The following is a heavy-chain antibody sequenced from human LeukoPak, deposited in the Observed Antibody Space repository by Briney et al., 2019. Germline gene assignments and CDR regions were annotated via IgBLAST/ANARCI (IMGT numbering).Heavy chain of an antibody. CDR3: ARKYYDILTGYYYFDY. CDR2: IYYSGST. D-gene: IGHD3-9*01. Sequence: SETLSLTCTVSGGSISSYYWSRIRQPPGKGLEWIGYIYYSGSTNYNPSLKSRVTISVDTSKNQFSLKLSSVTAADTAVYYCARKYYDILTGYYYFDYWGQGTLVTVSS. V-gene: IGHV4-59*08. J-gene: IGHJ4*02. CDR1: GGSISSYY.